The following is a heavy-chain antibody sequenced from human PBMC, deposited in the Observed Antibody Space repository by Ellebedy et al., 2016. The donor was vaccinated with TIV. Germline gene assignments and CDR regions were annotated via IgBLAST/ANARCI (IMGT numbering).Heavy chain of an antibody. CDR2: INPSGGGT. CDR3: ARETVYDFLSGGTDY. J-gene: IGHJ4*02. V-gene: IGHV1-46*01. CDR1: GYTFTSYY. D-gene: IGHD3-3*01. Sequence: ASVKVSCKASGYTFTSYYMHWVRQAPGQGLEWMGIINPSGGGTSYAQKFQGRVTMTRDTSTSTVYMELSSLRSEDTAVYYCARETVYDFLSGGTDYWGQGTLVTVSS.